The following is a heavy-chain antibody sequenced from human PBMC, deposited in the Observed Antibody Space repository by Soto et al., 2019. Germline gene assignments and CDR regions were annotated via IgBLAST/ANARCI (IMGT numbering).Heavy chain of an antibody. D-gene: IGHD2-2*01. J-gene: IGHJ4*02. CDR1: GFTFTAYW. V-gene: IGHV3-7*01. CDR3: ARGGFKPAWGYCDSSSCYRGFDH. Sequence: GGSLRLSCAASGFTFTAYWMSWVRQAPGKGLEWVANIKEDGSEKNYVDSVKGRFTISRDNAKNSVFLQMNSLRAEDTAVYYCARGGFKPAWGYCDSSSCYRGFDHWGQGALVTVSS. CDR2: IKEDGSEK.